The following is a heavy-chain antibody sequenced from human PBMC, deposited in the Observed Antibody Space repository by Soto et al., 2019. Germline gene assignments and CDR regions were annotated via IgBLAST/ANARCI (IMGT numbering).Heavy chain of an antibody. CDR1: GFIFSSYG. D-gene: IGHD6-19*01. CDR3: ARDVAMPTGLGLGY. V-gene: IGHV3-30*03. J-gene: IGHJ4*02. Sequence: QVQLVESGGGVVQPGRSLRLSCAASGFIFSSYGMHWVRQAPGKGLEWVALISHDGSKKFYGDSVKGRFTISRDNSENTVYLQMTSLRPDDTAVFYCARDVAMPTGLGLGYWGQGTLVTVSS. CDR2: ISHDGSKK.